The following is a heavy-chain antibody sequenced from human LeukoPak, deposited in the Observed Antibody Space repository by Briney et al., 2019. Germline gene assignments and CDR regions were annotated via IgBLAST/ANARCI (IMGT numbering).Heavy chain of an antibody. J-gene: IGHJ4*02. CDR1: GGSFSGYY. D-gene: IGHD3-22*01. V-gene: IGHV4-34*01. Sequence: SETLSLTCAVYGGSFSGYYWRWIRQPPGKGLEWIGEINHSGSTNYNPSLKSRVTISVDTSKKQFSLKLSSVTAADTAVYYCVRYYFDSSGPKKNYWGQGTLVTVSS. CDR2: INHSGST. CDR3: VRYYFDSSGPKKNY.